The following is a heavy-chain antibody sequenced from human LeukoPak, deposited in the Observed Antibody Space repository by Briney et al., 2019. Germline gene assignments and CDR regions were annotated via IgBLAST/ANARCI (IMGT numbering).Heavy chain of an antibody. CDR1: GGSISSYY. J-gene: IGHJ6*03. V-gene: IGHV4-4*07. Sequence: SETLSFTCTVSGGSISSYYWSWIRQPAGKGLEWIGRIYTSGSTNYNPSLKSRVTMSVDTSKNQFSLKLSSVTAADTAVYYCARETYYDFWSGYYYYYYYMDVWGKGTTVTVSS. CDR3: ARETYYDFWSGYYYYYYYMDV. CDR2: IYTSGST. D-gene: IGHD3-3*01.